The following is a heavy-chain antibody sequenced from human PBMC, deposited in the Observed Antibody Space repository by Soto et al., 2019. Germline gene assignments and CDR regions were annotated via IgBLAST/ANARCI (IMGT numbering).Heavy chain of an antibody. CDR3: ARGLWDGYSYGPPEYFDY. CDR2: IYYSGST. J-gene: IGHJ4*02. V-gene: IGHV4-59*01. D-gene: IGHD5-18*01. Sequence: QVQLQESGPGLVKPSETLSLTCTVSGGSISSYYWSWIRQPPGKGLEWIGYIYYSGSTNYNPSLKSRVTISVDTSKNQFSLKPSSVTAADTAVYYCARGLWDGYSYGPPEYFDYWGQGTLVTVSS. CDR1: GGSISSYY.